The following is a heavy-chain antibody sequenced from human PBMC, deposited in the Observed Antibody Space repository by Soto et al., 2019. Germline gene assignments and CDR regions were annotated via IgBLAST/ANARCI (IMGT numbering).Heavy chain of an antibody. D-gene: IGHD3-9*01. CDR2: IYYSGST. J-gene: IGHJ4*02. CDR1: GGSISSSSYY. CDR3: ARQQDFDWLNEDPPRHTVGVDY. V-gene: IGHV4-39*01. Sequence: SETLSLTCTVSGGSISSSSYYWGWIRQPPGKGLEWIGSIYYSGSTYYNPSLKSRVTISVDTSKNQFSLKLSSVTAADTAVYYCARQQDFDWLNEDPPRHTVGVDYWGQGTLVTVSS.